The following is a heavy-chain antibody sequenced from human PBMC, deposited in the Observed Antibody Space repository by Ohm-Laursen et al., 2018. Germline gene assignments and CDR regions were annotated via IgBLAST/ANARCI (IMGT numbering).Heavy chain of an antibody. CDR2: ISAYNGNT. J-gene: IGHJ3*02. V-gene: IGHV1-18*01. CDR3: ASASTYGSGSYSDLSFDI. D-gene: IGHD3-10*01. CDR1: GYTFTSYG. Sequence: GASVKVSCKASGYTFTSYGISWVRQAPGQGLEWMGWISAYNGNTNYAQKLQGRVTMTTDTSTSTAYMELRSLRSDDTAVYYCASASTYGSGSYSDLSFDIWGQGTMVTVSS.